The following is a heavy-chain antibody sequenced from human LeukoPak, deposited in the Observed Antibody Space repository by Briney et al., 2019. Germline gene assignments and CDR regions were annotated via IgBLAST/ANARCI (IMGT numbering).Heavy chain of an antibody. D-gene: IGHD4-17*01. CDR2: INHSGST. V-gene: IGHV4-34*01. CDR3: VIDYGDYGFDP. CDR1: GGSFNGYY. Sequence: SETLSLTCAVYGGSFNGYYWSWIRQPPGKGLEWIGEINHSGSTNYNPSLKSRVTISVDTSKNQFSLKLSSVTAADTAVYYCVIDYGDYGFDPWGQGTLVTVSS. J-gene: IGHJ5*02.